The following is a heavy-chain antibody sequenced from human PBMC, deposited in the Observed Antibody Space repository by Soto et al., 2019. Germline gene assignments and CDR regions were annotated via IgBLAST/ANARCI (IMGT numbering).Heavy chain of an antibody. Sequence: QVQLVQSGAEVKKPGSSVKVSCKASGGTFSSYAISWVRQAPGQGPEWMGGIIPIFGTANYAQKFQGRVTITADESTSTAYMELSSLRSEDTAVYYCARGLVGAEDYYYYGMDVWGQGTTVTVSS. V-gene: IGHV1-69*01. J-gene: IGHJ6*02. CDR2: IIPIFGTA. CDR1: GGTFSSYA. CDR3: ARGLVGAEDYYYYGMDV. D-gene: IGHD3-10*01.